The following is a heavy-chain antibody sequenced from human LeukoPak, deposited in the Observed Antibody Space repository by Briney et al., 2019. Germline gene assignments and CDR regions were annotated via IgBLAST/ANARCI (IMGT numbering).Heavy chain of an antibody. D-gene: IGHD2/OR15-2a*01. V-gene: IGHV1-69*13. CDR2: IIPIFGTA. Sequence: SVKVSCKASGGTFSSYAISWVRQAPGQGLEWIGGIIPIFGTANYAQKFQGRVTITADESTSTAYMELSSLRSEDTAVYYCARDSMIPNWFDPWGQGTLVTVSS. J-gene: IGHJ5*02. CDR3: ARDSMIPNWFDP. CDR1: GGTFSSYA.